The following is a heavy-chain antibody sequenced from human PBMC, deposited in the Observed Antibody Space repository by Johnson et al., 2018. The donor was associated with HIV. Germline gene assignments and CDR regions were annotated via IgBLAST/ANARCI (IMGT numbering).Heavy chain of an antibody. CDR1: GFTFSNYA. CDR3: ARDMSDSAWGDAFDI. CDR2: ISWNSGSI. J-gene: IGHJ3*02. Sequence: VQLIESGGGLVQPGGSLRLSSAASGFTFSNYAIHWVRQAPGKGLEWVSGISWNSGSIGYADSVKGRFTISRDNAKNSLYLQMNSLRAEDTALYYCARDMSDSAWGDAFDIWGQGTMVTVSP. V-gene: IGHV3-9*01. D-gene: IGHD3-16*01.